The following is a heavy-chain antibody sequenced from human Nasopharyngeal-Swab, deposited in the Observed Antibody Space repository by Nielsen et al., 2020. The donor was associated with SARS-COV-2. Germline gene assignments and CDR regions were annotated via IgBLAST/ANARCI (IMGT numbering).Heavy chain of an antibody. V-gene: IGHV3-30*18. CDR2: ISYDGSNK. J-gene: IGHJ1*01. D-gene: IGHD2-21*02. CDR3: AKDPSIVVVTAEYFQH. Sequence: GGSLRLSCAASGFTFSSYGMHWVRQAPGRGLEWVAVISYDGSNKYYADSAKGRFTISRDNSKNTLYLQMNSLRADDTAVYYCAKDPSIVVVTAEYFQHWGQGTLVTVSS. CDR1: GFTFSSYG.